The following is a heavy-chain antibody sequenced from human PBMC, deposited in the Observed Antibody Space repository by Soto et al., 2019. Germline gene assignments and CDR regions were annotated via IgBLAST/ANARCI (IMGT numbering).Heavy chain of an antibody. CDR3: ARGGDTGARPISF. D-gene: IGHD6-6*01. Sequence: PGGSLRLSCAASGFTFSNYAMSWVRQAPGKGLEWVSHINSDGSSTGYADSVKGRFTISRDNANNTLYVQMNSLRAEDTAVYYCARGGDTGARPISFWGQGTQVTVSS. V-gene: IGHV3-74*01. CDR1: GFTFSNYA. CDR2: INSDGSST. J-gene: IGHJ4*02.